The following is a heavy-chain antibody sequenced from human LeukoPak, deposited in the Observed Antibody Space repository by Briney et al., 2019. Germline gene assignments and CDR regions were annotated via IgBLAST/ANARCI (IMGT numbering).Heavy chain of an antibody. J-gene: IGHJ4*02. D-gene: IGHD6-19*01. Sequence: SGTLSLTCVVSGDSISSSNWWSWVRQPPGKGLEWIGEIYHSGSTNYNPSLKSRVTISVDKSKNQFSLKLSSVTAADTAVYYCARDSYLYSSAWYLDYWGQGTLVTVSS. CDR3: ARDSYLYSSAWYLDY. CDR2: IYHSGST. V-gene: IGHV4-4*02. CDR1: GDSISSSNW.